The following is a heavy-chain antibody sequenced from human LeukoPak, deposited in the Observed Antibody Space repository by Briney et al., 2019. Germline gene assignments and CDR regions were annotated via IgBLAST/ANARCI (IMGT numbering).Heavy chain of an antibody. V-gene: IGHV5-51*01. D-gene: IGHD3-22*01. Sequence: GESLKISCKGSGYSFTSYWIGWVRQMPGKGLEWMGTNYPGDSDTRYRPSFQGQVTISADKSLNTAYLQWSSLKASDTAMYYCARVVNYDTSGYQTKNWFDPWGQGTLVTVSS. CDR1: GYSFTSYW. CDR3: ARVVNYDTSGYQTKNWFDP. CDR2: NYPGDSDT. J-gene: IGHJ5*02.